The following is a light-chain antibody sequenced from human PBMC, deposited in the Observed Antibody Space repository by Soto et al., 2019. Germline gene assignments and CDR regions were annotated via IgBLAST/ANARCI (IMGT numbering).Light chain of an antibody. J-gene: IGKJ4*01. CDR3: QLGSNGLN. CDR1: QSVSSY. V-gene: IGKV3-11*01. Sequence: EIVLTESPATLSLSPGERATLSCRASQSVSSYLAWYQQKPGQAPRLLIYDASNRATGIPARFSGSGAGTNSTLTISSLEAEDFAVYYCQLGSNGLNFGGGPKV. CDR2: DAS.